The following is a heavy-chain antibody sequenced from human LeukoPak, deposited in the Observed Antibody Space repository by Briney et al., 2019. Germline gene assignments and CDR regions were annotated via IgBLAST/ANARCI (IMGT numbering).Heavy chain of an antibody. Sequence: WASVKVSCKVSGYTLTELSMHWVRQAPGKGLEWMGGFDPEDGETIYAQKFQGRVTMTEDTSTDTAYMELSSLRSEDTAVYYCARGGRIQLWLLMDYWGQGTLVTVSS. CDR2: FDPEDGET. J-gene: IGHJ4*02. D-gene: IGHD5-18*01. CDR3: ARGGRIQLWLLMDY. CDR1: GYTLTELS. V-gene: IGHV1-24*01.